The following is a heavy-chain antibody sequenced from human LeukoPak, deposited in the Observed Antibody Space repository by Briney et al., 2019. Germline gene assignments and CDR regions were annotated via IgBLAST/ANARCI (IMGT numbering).Heavy chain of an antibody. D-gene: IGHD5-24*01. CDR1: GYSFTSYW. CDR2: IYPGGSET. CDR3: ARASRDGYNQNFDH. V-gene: IGHV5-51*01. Sequence: GESLKISCKGLGYSFTSYWNAWVRQRPGKGLEWMGIIYPGGSETRYHPSFQGQVTISADRSTSTAYLQWSSLGASDTAMYYCARASRDGYNQNFDHWGQGTLVTVSS. J-gene: IGHJ4*02.